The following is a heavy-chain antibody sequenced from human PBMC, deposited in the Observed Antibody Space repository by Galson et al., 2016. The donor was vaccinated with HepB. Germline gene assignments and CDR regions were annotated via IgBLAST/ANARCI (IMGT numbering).Heavy chain of an antibody. J-gene: IGHJ2*01. V-gene: IGHV2-5*01. D-gene: IGHD3-16*01. CDR2: VYWNDDK. CDR1: GFSLTNNAVG. Sequence: PALVKPTQTLTLTCTFSGFSLTNNAVGVGWLRQPPGKALEWLALVYWNDDKRYSSSLKTRLTITKDTSKNQVVLTMTNMDPVDTATYYCARYMGHDWYFDLWGRGTLVSVSS. CDR3: ARYMGHDWYFDL.